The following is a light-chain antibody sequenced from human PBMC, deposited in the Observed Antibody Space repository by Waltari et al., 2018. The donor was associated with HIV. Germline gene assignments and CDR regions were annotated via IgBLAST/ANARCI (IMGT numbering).Light chain of an antibody. V-gene: IGKV1-39*01. CDR2: AAS. CDR3: QESYIIPLT. Sequence: DIQMTQSPSSLSASVEDRVTITCRTSQSISSYLTWYQQKPGQAPKLLIYAASSLQSGVPSRFSGSGSGTDFTLTISSLQPEDFATYYCQESYIIPLTFGGGTKVEIK. J-gene: IGKJ4*01. CDR1: QSISSY.